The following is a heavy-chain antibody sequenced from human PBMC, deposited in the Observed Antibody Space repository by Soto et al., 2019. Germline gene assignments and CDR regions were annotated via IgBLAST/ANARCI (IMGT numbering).Heavy chain of an antibody. J-gene: IGHJ4*02. V-gene: IGHV3-20*04. CDR3: AWIYTSVWYGPGRY. CDR2: INWNGGST. Sequence: EVQLVESGGGVVRPGGSLRLSCAASGFTFDDYGMSWVRQAPGKGLEWVAGINWNGGSTGYADSVKGRFTISRDNAKKTQFFQMSSRRVEDTALYYGAWIYTSVWYGPGRYWGQGTLVTVSS. CDR1: GFTFDDYG. D-gene: IGHD6-19*01.